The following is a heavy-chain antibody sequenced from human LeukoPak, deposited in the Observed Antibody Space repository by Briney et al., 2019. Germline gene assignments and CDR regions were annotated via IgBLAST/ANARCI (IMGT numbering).Heavy chain of an antibody. D-gene: IGHD1-26*01. J-gene: IGHJ4*02. CDR1: GFTFTSYS. CDR3: AKKAQYNGNYPLDY. V-gene: IGHV3-23*01. Sequence: GGSLRLSCAASGFTFTSYSMSWVRQAPGKGLEWVSGTSDRGDYTYYADSVKGRFTISRDNSKDTLYLQMNSLRAEDTALYFCAKKAQYNGNYPLDYWGQGTLVTVSS. CDR2: TSDRGDYT.